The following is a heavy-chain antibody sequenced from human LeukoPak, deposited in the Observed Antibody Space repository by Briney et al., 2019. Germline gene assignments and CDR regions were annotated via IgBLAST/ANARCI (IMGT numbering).Heavy chain of an antibody. D-gene: IGHD3-10*01. Sequence: PSETLSLTCTVSGGSISSSSYYWGWIRQPPGKGLEWIGIIYYSGSTYYNPSLKSRVTISVDTSKNQFSLKLSSVTAADTAVYYCARQMVRGVVGDYWGQGTLVTVSS. V-gene: IGHV4-39*01. CDR3: ARQMVRGVVGDY. J-gene: IGHJ4*02. CDR1: GGSISSSSYY. CDR2: IYYSGST.